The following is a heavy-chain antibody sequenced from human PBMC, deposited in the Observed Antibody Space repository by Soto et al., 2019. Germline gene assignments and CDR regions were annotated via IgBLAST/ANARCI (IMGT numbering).Heavy chain of an antibody. Sequence: VQLVESGGGVVQPGRSLRLSCAASGFTFSSYGMHWVRQAPGKGLEWVAVISYDGSNKYYADSVKGRFTISRDNSKNTLYLQMNSLRAEDTAVYYCAKDPFSGSGSFSAIDYWGQGTLVTVSS. CDR1: GFTFSSYG. J-gene: IGHJ4*02. CDR2: ISYDGSNK. V-gene: IGHV3-30*18. CDR3: AKDPFSGSGSFSAIDY. D-gene: IGHD3-10*01.